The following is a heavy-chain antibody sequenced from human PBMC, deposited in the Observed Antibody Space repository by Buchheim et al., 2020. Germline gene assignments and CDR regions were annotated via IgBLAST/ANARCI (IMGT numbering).Heavy chain of an antibody. CDR2: ISGSGGST. J-gene: IGHJ2*01. CDR1: GFTFSSYA. V-gene: IGHV3-23*01. Sequence: EVQLLESGGGLVQPGGSLRLSCAASGFTFSSYAMSWVRQAPGKGLEWVSAISGSGGSTYYADSVKGRFTISRDNSKNTLSLQMNSLRIDDTAVYYCARFERELNEYGDYGYWYFDLWGRGTL. CDR3: ARFERELNEYGDYGYWYFDL. D-gene: IGHD4-17*01.